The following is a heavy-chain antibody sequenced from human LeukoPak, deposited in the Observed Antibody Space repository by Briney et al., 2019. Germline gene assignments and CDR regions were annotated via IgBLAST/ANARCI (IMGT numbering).Heavy chain of an antibody. Sequence: PGGSLRLSCAASGFTFSSHWMHWVRQAPGKGLVWVSGISTDGSRPRYADSVNGRFTISRDNAKNTLYLQMNSLRAEDTAVYFCAKELRFLETRNAFDIWGQGTMVTVSS. J-gene: IGHJ3*02. CDR3: AKELRFLETRNAFDI. V-gene: IGHV3-74*01. CDR2: ISTDGSRP. CDR1: GFTFSSHW. D-gene: IGHD3-3*01.